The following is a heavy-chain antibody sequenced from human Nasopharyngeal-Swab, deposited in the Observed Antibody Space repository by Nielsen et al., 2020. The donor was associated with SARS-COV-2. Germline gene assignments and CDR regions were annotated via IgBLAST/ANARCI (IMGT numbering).Heavy chain of an antibody. CDR2: ISFGGVST. CDR3: AKAPYLRGLDV. J-gene: IGHJ6*02. CDR1: GFTFRSHA. V-gene: IGHV3-23*01. D-gene: IGHD2-21*01. Sequence: GESLKISCAASGFTFRSHAMSWVRQAPGKGLEWVSGISFGGVSTYYADSVKGRFTISRDNSKNTLYLQTNSLRVEDTAVYYCAKAPYLRGLDVGGQGTTVTVSS.